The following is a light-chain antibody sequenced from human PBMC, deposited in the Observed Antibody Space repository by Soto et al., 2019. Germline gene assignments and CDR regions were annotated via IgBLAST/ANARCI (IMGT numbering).Light chain of an antibody. V-gene: IGKV3-20*01. CDR3: HQYGSSPWT. CDR1: QSVSSSY. J-gene: IGKJ1*01. CDR2: GAS. Sequence: EVVLTQSPGALSLSPGERATLSCRASQSVSSSYLAWYQQKPGQAPRRPIYGASSRATGIPDRFSGSGSGTDFTLTISRLEPEDFAVYYCHQYGSSPWTFGQGTKVELK.